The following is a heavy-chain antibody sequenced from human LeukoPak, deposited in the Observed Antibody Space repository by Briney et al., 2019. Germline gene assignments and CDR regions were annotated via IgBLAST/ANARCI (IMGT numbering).Heavy chain of an antibody. D-gene: IGHD1-14*01. V-gene: IGHV5-51*01. CDR1: GYSFTSYW. Sequence: GEALKISCKGSGYSFTSYWIGWVRQMPGKSLEWMGIIYPGDSDTRYSPSFKDQVTISADKSISTAYLQWSSLKASDTAMYYCASGMGRDWFDPWGQGTLVTVSS. J-gene: IGHJ5*02. CDR2: IYPGDSDT. CDR3: ASGMGRDWFDP.